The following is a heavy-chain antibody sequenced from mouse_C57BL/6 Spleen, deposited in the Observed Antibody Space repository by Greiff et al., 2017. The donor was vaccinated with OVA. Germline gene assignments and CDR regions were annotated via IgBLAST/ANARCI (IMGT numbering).Heavy chain of an antibody. D-gene: IGHD2-4*01. CDR1: GYTFTDHT. CDR2: IYPRDGST. CDR3: ARTGYDYDGGPWFAY. Sequence: VKLMESDAELVKPGASVKISCKVSGYTFTDHTIHWMKQRPEQGLEWIGYIYPRDGSTKYNEKFKGKATLTADKSSSTAYMQLNSLTSEDSAVYFCARTGYDYDGGPWFAYWGQGTLVTVSA. V-gene: IGHV1-78*01. J-gene: IGHJ3*01.